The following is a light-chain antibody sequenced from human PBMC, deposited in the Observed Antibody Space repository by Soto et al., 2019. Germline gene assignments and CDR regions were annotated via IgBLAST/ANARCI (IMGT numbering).Light chain of an antibody. Sequence: QSVLTQPASVSGSPGQSITFSCTGTSSDVGGYNYVSWYQQHPGKAPKLMIYEVSNRPSGVSNRFSGSKSGNTASLTISGLQAEDEADYYCSSYTSSSTLEVFGTGTKVTVL. CDR1: SSDVGGYNY. CDR3: SSYTSSSTLEV. V-gene: IGLV2-14*01. J-gene: IGLJ1*01. CDR2: EVS.